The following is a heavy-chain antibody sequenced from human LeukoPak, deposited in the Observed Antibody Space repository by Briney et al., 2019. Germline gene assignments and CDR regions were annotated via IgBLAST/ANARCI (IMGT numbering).Heavy chain of an antibody. J-gene: IGHJ4*02. V-gene: IGHV5-51*01. Sequence: GESLKISCKGSGYTFSSYWIGWVRHMPGKGLQWLGIIYPGDSDTRYNPSFQGQVTISADKSTTTAYLEWSSLKASDTAMYYCAGHGGYDVWTYSQRAFDNWGQGTLVTVSS. CDR3: AGHGGYDVWTYSQRAFDN. CDR1: GYTFSSYW. CDR2: IYPGDSDT. D-gene: IGHD3/OR15-3a*01.